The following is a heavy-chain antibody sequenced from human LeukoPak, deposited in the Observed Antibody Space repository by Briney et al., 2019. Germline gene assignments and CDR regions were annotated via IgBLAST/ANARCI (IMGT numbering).Heavy chain of an antibody. CDR2: IYYTGST. J-gene: IGHJ5*02. D-gene: IGHD6-6*01. CDR3: ARHYSSSSGPGFDP. CDR1: GDSISNYY. Sequence: SETLSLPCTVSGDSISNYYWNWIRQPPGRGLEWLGYIYYTGSTNYNPSLKSRVTISLDTSRNQFSLRLSSVTAADTAVYYCARHYSSSSGPGFDPWGQGTLVTVSS. V-gene: IGHV4-59*01.